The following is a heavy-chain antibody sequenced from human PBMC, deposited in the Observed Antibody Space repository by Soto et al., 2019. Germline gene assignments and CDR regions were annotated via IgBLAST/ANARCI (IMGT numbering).Heavy chain of an antibody. Sequence: PGGSLRLSCAASGFTFSSYAMSWVRQAPGKGLEGVSAISGSGGSTYYADSVKGRFTISRDNSKNTLYLQMNSLRAEDTAVYYCAKDSYGNYYYYGMDVWGQGTTVTVSS. V-gene: IGHV3-23*01. CDR1: GFTFSSYA. CDR2: ISGSGGST. J-gene: IGHJ6*02. D-gene: IGHD3-10*01. CDR3: AKDSYGNYYYYGMDV.